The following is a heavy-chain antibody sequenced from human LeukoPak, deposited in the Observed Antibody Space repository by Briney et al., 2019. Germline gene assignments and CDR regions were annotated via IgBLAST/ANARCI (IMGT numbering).Heavy chain of an antibody. D-gene: IGHD2-15*01. CDR2: ISGSDGST. J-gene: IGHJ4*02. Sequence: PGGSLRHSCTASGFTFSNYAMSWVRQAPGKGLEWVSTISGSDGSTYYADSVKGRFTISRDNSKNTLYLQMNSLRVEDTAIYYCAKGRGYCTGGSCYSDYWGQGTLVTVSS. CDR3: AKGRGYCTGGSCYSDY. CDR1: GFTFSNYA. V-gene: IGHV3-23*01.